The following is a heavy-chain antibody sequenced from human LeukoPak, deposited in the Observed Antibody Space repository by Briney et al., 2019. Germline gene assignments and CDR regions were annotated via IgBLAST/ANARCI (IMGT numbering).Heavy chain of an antibody. CDR1: GFTFSSYA. V-gene: IGHV3-30-3*01. CDR3: ARDILSGNPVFEY. Sequence: GGSLRLSCAASGFTFSSYAMHWVRQAPGKGLEWVAVISYDGSNKYYADSVKGRFTISRDNSKNTLYVQMNSLRAEDTAVYYCARDILSGNPVFEYWRQGTVVSVSS. CDR2: ISYDGSNK. J-gene: IGHJ4*02. D-gene: IGHD3-3*02.